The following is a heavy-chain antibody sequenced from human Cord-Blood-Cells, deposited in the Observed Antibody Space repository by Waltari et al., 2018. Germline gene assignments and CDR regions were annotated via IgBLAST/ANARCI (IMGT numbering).Heavy chain of an antibody. D-gene: IGHD6-6*01. CDR1: GFTFSNAW. V-gene: IGHV3-15*01. Sequence: EVQLVESGGGLVKPGGYLRLSCAASGFTFSNAWMSWVRQAPGTGLEWVGRIKSKTDGGTTDYAAPMKGRFTISRDDSKNTLYLQMNSLKTEDTAVYYCTTEGDSSSSYYYYYYMDVWGKGTTVTVSS. CDR3: TTEGDSSSSYYYYYYMDV. CDR2: IKSKTDGGTT. J-gene: IGHJ6*03.